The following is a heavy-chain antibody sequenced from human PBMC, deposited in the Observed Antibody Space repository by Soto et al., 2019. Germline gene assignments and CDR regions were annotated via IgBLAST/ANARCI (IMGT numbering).Heavy chain of an antibody. CDR1: GYSFTTNW. CDR3: ARHSGVAEDGTD. D-gene: IGHD6-13*01. Sequence: GESLKISCKGSGYSFTTNWIGWVRQMPGKGLEWMGAIYPGDSDTRYSPSFQGQVAISADKSINTASLQLSSLKASDTAMYYCARHSGVAEDGTDWGQGTLVTVSS. J-gene: IGHJ1*01. CDR2: IYPGDSDT. V-gene: IGHV5-51*01.